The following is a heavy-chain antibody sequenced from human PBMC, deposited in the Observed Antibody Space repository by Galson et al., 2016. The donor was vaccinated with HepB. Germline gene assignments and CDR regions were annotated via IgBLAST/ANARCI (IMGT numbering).Heavy chain of an antibody. Sequence: SLRLSCAASGFTFSSYAMQWVRQAPGKGPEWVSAISGSGVSTFYGDSMKGRFSISRDNSKNTVYLQINSLRAEDTAVYYCARGSSTWYRIIFFDYWGQGNMVTVSS. D-gene: IGHD6-13*01. V-gene: IGHV3-23*01. CDR1: GFTFSSYA. J-gene: IGHJ4*01. CDR3: ARGSSTWYRIIFFDY. CDR2: ISGSGVST.